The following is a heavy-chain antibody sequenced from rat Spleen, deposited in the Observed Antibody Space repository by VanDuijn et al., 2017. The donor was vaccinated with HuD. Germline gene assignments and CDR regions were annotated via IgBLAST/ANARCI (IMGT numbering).Heavy chain of an antibody. CDR1: GFTFSDYY. Sequence: EVQLVESGGGLVQPGRSLKLSCAASGFTFSDYYMAWVRQAPTKGLEWVASISYDGGNTYYRDPVKGRFTISRDNAKSSLYLQMDSLRSEDTSTYYCAKDMSGDYFDYWGQGVMVTVSS. V-gene: IGHV5-20*01. J-gene: IGHJ2*01. CDR3: AKDMSGDYFDY. D-gene: IGHD1-1*01. CDR2: ISYDGGNT.